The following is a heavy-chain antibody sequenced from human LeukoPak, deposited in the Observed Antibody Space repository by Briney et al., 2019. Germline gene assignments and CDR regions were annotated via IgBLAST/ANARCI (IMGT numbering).Heavy chain of an antibody. D-gene: IGHD3-22*01. CDR1: GFTFSSYS. CDR3: ARGRDSSGQDAFDI. Sequence: GGSLRLSCAASGFTFSSYSMNWVRQAPGKGLEWVSSISSSSSYIYYADSVKGRFTISRDNAKNSLYLQMNSLRAEDTAVFCCARGRDSSGQDAFDIWGEGTMVTVSS. CDR2: ISSSSSYI. V-gene: IGHV3-21*03. J-gene: IGHJ3*02.